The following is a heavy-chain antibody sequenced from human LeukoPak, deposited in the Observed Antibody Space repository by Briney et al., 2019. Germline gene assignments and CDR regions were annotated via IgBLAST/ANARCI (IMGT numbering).Heavy chain of an antibody. Sequence: KPGGSLRLSCAASGFTFSSFSMNWVRQAPGKGLEWVSSISTSSNYIYYADSVKGRFTISRDNAKNSLYLQMNSLRAEDTAVYYCARVPGAYYFDYWGQGTLVTVSS. J-gene: IGHJ4*02. CDR3: ARVPGAYYFDY. D-gene: IGHD4/OR15-4a*01. V-gene: IGHV3-21*01. CDR2: ISTSSNYI. CDR1: GFTFSSFS.